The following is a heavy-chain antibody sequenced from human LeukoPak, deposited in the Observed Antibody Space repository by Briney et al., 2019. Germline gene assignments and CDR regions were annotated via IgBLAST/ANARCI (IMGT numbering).Heavy chain of an antibody. Sequence: SQTLSLTCTVSGGSISSGDYYWSWIRQPPGKGLEWIGYIYYSGSTYYNPSLKSRVTISVDASKNQFSLKLSSVTAADTAVYYCARELALYVVPAAIGAFDIWGQGTMVTVSS. V-gene: IGHV4-30-4*01. CDR3: ARELALYVVPAAIGAFDI. CDR1: GGSISSGDYY. D-gene: IGHD2-2*01. CDR2: IYYSGST. J-gene: IGHJ3*02.